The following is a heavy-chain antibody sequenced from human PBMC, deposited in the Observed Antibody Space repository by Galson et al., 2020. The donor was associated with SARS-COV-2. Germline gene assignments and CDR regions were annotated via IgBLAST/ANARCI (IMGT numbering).Heavy chain of an antibody. J-gene: IGHJ4*02. D-gene: IGHD6-19*01. V-gene: IGHV5-51*01. CDR3: ARHGASSGWYEGIDY. Sequence: GESLKISCQGSGYSFSDYWIGWVRQMPGKGLQWMGVIYPGDSYTIYSPSFQGQVTVSADKSISTAYLEWSSLEASDTAMYYCARHGASSGWYEGIDYWGQGTLVTVSS. CDR1: GYSFSDYW. CDR2: IYPGDSYT.